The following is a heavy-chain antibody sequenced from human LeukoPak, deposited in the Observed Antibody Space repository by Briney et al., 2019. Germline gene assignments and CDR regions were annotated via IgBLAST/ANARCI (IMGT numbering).Heavy chain of an antibody. Sequence: GGSLRLSCAASGFTFSSYAMSWVRQAPGKGLEWVSAINGSGGSTYYADSVKGRFTISRDNSKNTLYLQMNSLRAEDGLRAEDTAVYYCARDRSGYFDYWGQGTLVTVSS. V-gene: IGHV3-23*01. D-gene: IGHD1-1*01. CDR2: INGSGGST. J-gene: IGHJ4*02. CDR1: GFTFSSYA. CDR3: ARDRSGYFDY.